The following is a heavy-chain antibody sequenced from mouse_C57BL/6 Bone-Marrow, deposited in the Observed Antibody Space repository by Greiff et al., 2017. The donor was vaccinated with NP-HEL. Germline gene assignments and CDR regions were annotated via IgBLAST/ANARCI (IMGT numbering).Heavy chain of an antibody. J-gene: IGHJ1*03. D-gene: IGHD2-1*01. CDR1: GYTFTSYW. Sequence: QVQLKQPGTELVKPGASVKLSCKASGYTFTSYWMHWVKQRPGQGLEWIGNINPSNGGTNYNEKFKSKATLTVDKSSSTAYMQLSSLTSEDSAVYYCARGGNFYWYFDVWGTGTTVTVSS. CDR2: INPSNGGT. CDR3: ARGGNFYWYFDV. V-gene: IGHV1-53*01.